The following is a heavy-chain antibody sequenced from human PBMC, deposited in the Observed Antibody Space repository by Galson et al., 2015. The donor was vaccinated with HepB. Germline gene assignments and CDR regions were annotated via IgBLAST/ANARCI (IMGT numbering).Heavy chain of an antibody. Sequence: SLRLSCAASGFTFSSYAMSWVRQAPGKGLEWVSAISGSGGSTYYADSVKGRFTISRDNSKNTLYLQMNSLRAEDTAVYYCAKDGILAGWQWLVGALEYWGQGTLVTVSS. J-gene: IGHJ4*02. CDR3: AKDGILAGWQWLVGALEY. CDR2: ISGSGGST. V-gene: IGHV3-23*01. D-gene: IGHD6-19*01. CDR1: GFTFSSYA.